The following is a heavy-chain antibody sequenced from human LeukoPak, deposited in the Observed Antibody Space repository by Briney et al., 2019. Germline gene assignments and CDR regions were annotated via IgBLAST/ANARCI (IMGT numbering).Heavy chain of an antibody. D-gene: IGHD2-2*01. Sequence: PSETLSLTCIVSGGSISSTSYYWGWIRQPPGKGLEWIGTIYYSGTTYYNPSLKRRVTISVDTSKNQFSLKLSSVTAADTAVYYCARLVVPAAMGHGLDYWGQGTMVTVSS. CDR1: GGSISSTSYY. CDR2: IYYSGTT. J-gene: IGHJ4*02. V-gene: IGHV4-39*01. CDR3: ARLVVPAAMGHGLDY.